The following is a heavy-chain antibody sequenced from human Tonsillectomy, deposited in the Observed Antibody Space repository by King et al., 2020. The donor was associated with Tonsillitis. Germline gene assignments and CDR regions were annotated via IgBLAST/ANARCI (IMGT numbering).Heavy chain of an antibody. D-gene: IGHD7-27*01. V-gene: IGHV3-30-3*01. CDR3: ARDGRELTGDYYFDY. J-gene: IGHJ4*02. Sequence: VQLVQSGGGVVQPGRSLRLSCAASGFTFSSYAMHWVRQAPGKGLEWVAVISYDGSNKYYADSVKGRFTISRDNSKNKLYLQMNSLTAEDTAVYYCARDGRELTGDYYFDYWGQGTLVTVSS. CDR1: GFTFSSYA. CDR2: ISYDGSNK.